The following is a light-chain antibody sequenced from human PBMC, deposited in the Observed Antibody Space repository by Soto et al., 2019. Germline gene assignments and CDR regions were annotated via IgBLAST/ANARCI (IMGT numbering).Light chain of an antibody. CDR1: SSNIGAGYD. CDR3: QSYDSSLSGYV. Sequence: QSLLTQPPSVSGAPGQRVTISCTGSSSNIGAGYDLHWYRQLPGTAPKLLIYDDNNRPSGVPDRFSGSKSGTSASLAISGLQAEDEADYYCQSYDSSLSGYVVGNGTKVTV. V-gene: IGLV1-40*01. CDR2: DDN. J-gene: IGLJ1*01.